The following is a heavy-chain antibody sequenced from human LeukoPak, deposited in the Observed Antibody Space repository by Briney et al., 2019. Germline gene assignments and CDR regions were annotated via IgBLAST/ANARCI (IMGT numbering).Heavy chain of an antibody. V-gene: IGHV4-34*01. CDR3: ARGLAGVGGATYDAFDI. Sequence: SETLSLTCAVYGGSLSGYYWSWIRQPPGKGLEWIGEINHSGSTNYNPSLKSRVTISVDTSKNQFSLKLSSVTAADTAVYYCARGLAGVGGATYDAFDIWGQGTMVTVSS. CDR2: INHSGST. CDR1: GGSLSGYY. J-gene: IGHJ3*02. D-gene: IGHD1-26*01.